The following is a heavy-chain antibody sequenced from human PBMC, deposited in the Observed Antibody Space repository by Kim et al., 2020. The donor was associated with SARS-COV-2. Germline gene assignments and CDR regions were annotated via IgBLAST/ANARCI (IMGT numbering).Heavy chain of an antibody. D-gene: IGHD4-17*01. J-gene: IGHJ4*02. CDR2: IYYSGST. CDR3: ARDNLNGDLDY. CDR1: GGSISSGGYY. V-gene: IGHV4-31*03. Sequence: SETLSLTCTVSGGSISSGGYYWSWIRQHPGKGLEWIGYIYYSGSTYYNPSLKSRVTISVDTSKNQFSLKLSSVTAADTAVYYCARDNLNGDLDYWGQGTLVTVSS.